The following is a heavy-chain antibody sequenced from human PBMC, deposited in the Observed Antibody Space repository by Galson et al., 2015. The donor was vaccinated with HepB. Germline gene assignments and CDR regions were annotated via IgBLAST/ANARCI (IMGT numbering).Heavy chain of an antibody. CDR1: GGSISSSSYY. CDR3: ARESPSPSYYDSSGYYDY. D-gene: IGHD3-22*01. CDR2: IYYSGST. V-gene: IGHV4-39*07. J-gene: IGHJ4*02. Sequence: LSLTCTVSGGSISSSSYYWGWIRQPPGKGLEWIGSIYYSGSTYYNPSLKSRVTISVDTSKNQFSLKLSSVTAADTAVYYCARESPSPSYYDSSGYYDYWGQGTLVTVSS.